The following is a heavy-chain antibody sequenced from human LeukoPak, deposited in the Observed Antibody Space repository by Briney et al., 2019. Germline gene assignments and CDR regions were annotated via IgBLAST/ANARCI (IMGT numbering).Heavy chain of an antibody. Sequence: GGSLRLSCAASGFTFSGSAMHWVRQASGKGLEWVGRIRSKANSYATAYAASVKGRFTISRDDSKNTAYLQMNSLKTEDTAVYYCTRLSFSSSWQDWGQGTLVTVSS. CDR2: IRSKANSYAT. V-gene: IGHV3-73*01. CDR1: GFTFSGSA. J-gene: IGHJ4*02. CDR3: TRLSFSSSWQD. D-gene: IGHD6-13*01.